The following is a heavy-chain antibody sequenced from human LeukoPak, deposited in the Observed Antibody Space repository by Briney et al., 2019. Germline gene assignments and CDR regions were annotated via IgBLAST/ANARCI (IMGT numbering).Heavy chain of an antibody. Sequence: PGGSLRLSCATSGFTLSSYWMHWVRQVPGKGLEWLSRINNDGVSTSYADSVKGRFTISRDNAKNTLYLQMNSLRAEDTAVYYCAREQGYCSSTSCPSGFDYWGQGTLVTVSS. V-gene: IGHV3-74*01. CDR1: GFTLSSYW. CDR2: INNDGVST. CDR3: AREQGYCSSTSCPSGFDY. D-gene: IGHD2-2*01. J-gene: IGHJ4*02.